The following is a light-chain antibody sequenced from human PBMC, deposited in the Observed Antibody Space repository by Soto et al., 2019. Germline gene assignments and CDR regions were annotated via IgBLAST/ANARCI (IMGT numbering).Light chain of an antibody. CDR1: QAIGYR. CDR3: LQHSDYPFT. J-gene: IGKJ2*01. CDR2: EAS. V-gene: IGKV1-17*01. Sequence: DVQMTQSPSSLSASVGDRVTITCRASQAIGYRLGWYQQKPGKVPKRLIYEASSLQGGVPSRFSGAGSGTDFTLTISGLQPEDFAPYYCLQHSDYPFTFGQGTKLDI.